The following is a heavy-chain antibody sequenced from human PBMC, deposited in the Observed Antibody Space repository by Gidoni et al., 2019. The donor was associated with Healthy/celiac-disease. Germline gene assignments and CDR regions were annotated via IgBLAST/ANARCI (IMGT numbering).Heavy chain of an antibody. CDR1: GFTFRRYG. Sequence: VQLVGYGGGVVQPGRARRHYSAGSGFTFRRYGMHWVRQAPGKGLGWFAVIWYAGSNKYYADSVQGRFTISRDNSKNTLYLQMNSLRAEDTAVYYCASDRVTLLYYWGQGTLVTVSS. V-gene: IGHV3-33*01. J-gene: IGHJ4*02. D-gene: IGHD2-15*01. CDR2: IWYAGSNK. CDR3: ASDRVTLLYY.